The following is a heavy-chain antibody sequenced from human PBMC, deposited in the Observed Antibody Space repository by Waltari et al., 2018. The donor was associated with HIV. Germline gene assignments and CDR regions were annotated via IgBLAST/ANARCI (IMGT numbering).Heavy chain of an antibody. D-gene: IGHD1-26*01. Sequence: QVQLQQWGAGLLKPSETLSLTCAVYGESFSGYYWSWIRQPPGKGLEWIGEIKQSGSTKYNPSLKSRVSISVDTSKKQFSLKLYSGTAADTAVYYCARKEVGATLKNAFDIWGPGTLVTASS. CDR2: IKQSGST. J-gene: IGHJ3*02. V-gene: IGHV4-34*01. CDR1: GESFSGYY. CDR3: ARKEVGATLKNAFDI.